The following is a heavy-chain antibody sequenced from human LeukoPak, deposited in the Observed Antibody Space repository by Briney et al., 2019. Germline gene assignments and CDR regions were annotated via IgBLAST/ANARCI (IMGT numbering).Heavy chain of an antibody. V-gene: IGHV3-7*01. Sequence: GGSLRLSCATSGLAFSNFWMYWVRQAPGKGLEWVASIKPDGSEDFYADSVKGRFNISRDNAKNSLFLQMMNLKAEDTAVYYCAVDRRFKVFDYWGQGTLVTVSS. CDR3: AVDRRFKVFDY. CDR1: GLAFSNFW. CDR2: IKPDGSED. D-gene: IGHD5-24*01. J-gene: IGHJ4*02.